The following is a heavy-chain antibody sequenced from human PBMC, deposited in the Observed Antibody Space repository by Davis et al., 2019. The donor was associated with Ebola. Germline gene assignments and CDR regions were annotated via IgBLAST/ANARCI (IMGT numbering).Heavy chain of an antibody. Sequence: SETLSLTCAVYGGSFSGYYWSWIRQPPGKGLEWIGEINHSGSTNYNPSLKSRVTISVDTSKNQFSLKLGSVTAADTAVYYCARVSFFHKKIAVWGQGTLVTVSS. D-gene: IGHD6-19*01. V-gene: IGHV4-34*01. CDR1: GGSFSGYY. CDR2: INHSGST. CDR3: ARVSFFHKKIAV. J-gene: IGHJ4*02.